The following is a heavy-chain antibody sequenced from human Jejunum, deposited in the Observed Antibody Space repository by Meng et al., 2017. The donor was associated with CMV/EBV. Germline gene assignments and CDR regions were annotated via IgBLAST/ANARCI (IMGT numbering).Heavy chain of an antibody. CDR1: GFSFSDYD. V-gene: IGHV1-18*01. Sequence: QVQLVQSATEVKNSWTSVKAACTVSGFSFSDYDISWVRQAPGQGLEWMGWISSYKDNTKYAEKFQVRVTMTTDTSASTAYMELRSLRSDDTAVYYCAREGAKYCTNGVCYFDDWGQGTLVTVSS. D-gene: IGHD2-8*01. CDR3: AREGAKYCTNGVCYFDD. J-gene: IGHJ4*02. CDR2: ISSYKDNT.